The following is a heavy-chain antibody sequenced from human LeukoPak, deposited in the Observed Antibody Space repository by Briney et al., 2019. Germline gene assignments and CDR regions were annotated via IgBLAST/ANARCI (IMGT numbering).Heavy chain of an antibody. CDR1: GFTFSRQA. D-gene: IGHD1-26*01. V-gene: IGHV3-23*01. J-gene: IGHJ4*02. CDR2: VSGNGEDT. Sequence: GGSQRLSCAASGFTFSRQAMSWVRQAPGKGLEWVSTVSGNGEDTYYAGSVKGRFTISRDNSKNTVYLHMRSLRAEDTAVYYCAKDLSISETYYAWIDYWGQGTLVTVSS. CDR3: AKDLSISETYYAWIDY.